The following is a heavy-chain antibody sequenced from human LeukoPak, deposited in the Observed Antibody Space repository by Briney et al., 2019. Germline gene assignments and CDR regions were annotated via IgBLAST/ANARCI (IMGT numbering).Heavy chain of an antibody. Sequence: PSETLSLTCTVSGGSISSNNYYWGWIRQPPGKGLEWIGNIYFTGSTYYSPSLKSRVTISVDTSNNQFSLKLNSVTAADTAVYYCARRSYCSSSTCSRTFDYWGQGTLVIVSS. CDR3: ARRSYCSSSTCSRTFDY. J-gene: IGHJ4*02. D-gene: IGHD2-2*01. CDR1: GGSISSNNYY. V-gene: IGHV4-39*01. CDR2: IYFTGST.